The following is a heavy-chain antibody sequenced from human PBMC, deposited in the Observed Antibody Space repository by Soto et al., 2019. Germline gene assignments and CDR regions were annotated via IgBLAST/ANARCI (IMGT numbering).Heavy chain of an antibody. Sequence: QLPQPGPQATKPAASLKVSCKASGYTFTSYGISWVRQAPGQGLEWMGWISAYNGNTNYAQKLQGRVTMTTDTSTSTAYMELRSLRSDDTAVYYCARLSGSSGWFYFDYWGQGTLVTVSS. D-gene: IGHD6-19*01. V-gene: IGHV1-18*04. CDR3: ARLSGSSGWFYFDY. J-gene: IGHJ4*02. CDR1: GYTFTSYG. CDR2: ISAYNGNT.